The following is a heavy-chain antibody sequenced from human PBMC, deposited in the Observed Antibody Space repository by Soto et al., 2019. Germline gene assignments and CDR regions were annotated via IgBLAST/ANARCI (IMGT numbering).Heavy chain of an antibody. Sequence: GGSLRLSCAASGFTVSSNYMSWVRQAPGKGLEWVSVIYSGGSTYYADSVKGRFTISRDNSKNTLYLQMNSLRAEDTAVYYCARVGYYYYYMDVWGKGTTVTVSS. V-gene: IGHV3-66*01. CDR2: IYSGGST. CDR1: GFTVSSNY. CDR3: ARVGYYYYYMDV. J-gene: IGHJ6*03.